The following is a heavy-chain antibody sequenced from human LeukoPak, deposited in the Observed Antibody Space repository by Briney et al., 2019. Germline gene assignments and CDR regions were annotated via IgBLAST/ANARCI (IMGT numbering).Heavy chain of an antibody. CDR3: ASYCSSTSCYTGNYYYYGMDV. CDR2: INPNSGGT. D-gene: IGHD2-2*02. CDR1: GGTFSSYA. V-gene: IGHV1-2*06. Sequence: ASVKVSCKASGGTFSSYAISWVRQAPGQGLEWMGRINPNSGGTNYAQKFQGRVTMTRDTSISTAYMELSRLRSDDTAVYYCASYCSSTSCYTGNYYYYGMDVWGQGTTVTVSS. J-gene: IGHJ6*02.